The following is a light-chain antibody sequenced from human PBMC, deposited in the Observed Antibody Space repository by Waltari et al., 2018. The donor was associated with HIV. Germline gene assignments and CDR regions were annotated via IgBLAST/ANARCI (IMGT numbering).Light chain of an antibody. V-gene: IGKV3-20*01. CDR1: QSLSSKY. CDR2: GTS. Sequence: DIVLTQSPGTLSLSPGERATLSCRASQSLSSKYLAWYQQRPGQAPRLLIYGTSDRATDIPDRFSGSRSGTDFTLTITRLEPEDSAVYHCQQYHQSPSFGQGTKLEI. J-gene: IGKJ2*01. CDR3: QQYHQSPS.